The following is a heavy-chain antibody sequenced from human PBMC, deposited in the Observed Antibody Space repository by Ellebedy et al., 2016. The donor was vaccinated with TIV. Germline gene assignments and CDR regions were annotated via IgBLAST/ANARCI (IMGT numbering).Heavy chain of an antibody. Sequence: KVSCXGSGYSFTSYWISWVRQMPGKGLEWMGRIDPSDSYTNYSPSFQGHVTISADKSISTAYLQWSSLKASDTAMYYCARPSDYSSSPYGMDVWGQGTTVTVSS. CDR1: GYSFTSYW. V-gene: IGHV5-10-1*01. CDR3: ARPSDYSSSPYGMDV. CDR2: IDPSDSYT. D-gene: IGHD6-13*01. J-gene: IGHJ6*02.